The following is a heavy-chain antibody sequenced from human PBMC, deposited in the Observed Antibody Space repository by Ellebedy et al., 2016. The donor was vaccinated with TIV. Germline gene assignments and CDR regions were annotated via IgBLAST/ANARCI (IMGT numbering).Heavy chain of an antibody. CDR1: GFTFSSYA. V-gene: IGHV3-23*01. Sequence: GGSLRLXXAASGFTFSSYAMSWVRQAPGKGLEWVSAISGSGGSTYYADSVKGRFTISRDNAKNSLYLQMNSLRAEDTAVYYCARGDWYFDLWGRGTLVTVSS. J-gene: IGHJ2*01. CDR2: ISGSGGST. CDR3: ARGDWYFDL.